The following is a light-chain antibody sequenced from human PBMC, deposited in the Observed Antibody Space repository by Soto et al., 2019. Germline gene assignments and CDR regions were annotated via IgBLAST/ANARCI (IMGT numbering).Light chain of an antibody. CDR2: GAS. Sequence: EIVLTQSPGTLSLSPGERATLSCRASQSVSSSYLAWYQQKPGQAPRLLIYGASSRAIGIPDRFSGSGSGTDFTLTISRLEHDDFAVYYCQQYGSSFGQGTKLEIK. CDR3: QQYGSS. J-gene: IGKJ2*01. V-gene: IGKV3-20*01. CDR1: QSVSSSY.